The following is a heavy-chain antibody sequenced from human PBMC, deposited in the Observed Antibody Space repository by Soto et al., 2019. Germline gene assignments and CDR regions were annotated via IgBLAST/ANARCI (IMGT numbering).Heavy chain of an antibody. V-gene: IGHV3-15*01. Sequence: PGGSLRLSCEASGFTFTKAFMSWVRQAPGKGLEWVGRFKSKTDGGTTDYAAPVKGRFTISRDDSKNTLYLQMNSLKTEDTAVYYCTTGSGGSGSYYLLDYGMDVWGQGTTVTVSS. CDR2: FKSKTDGGTT. J-gene: IGHJ6*02. D-gene: IGHD3-10*01. CDR1: GFTFTKAF. CDR3: TTGSGGSGSYYLLDYGMDV.